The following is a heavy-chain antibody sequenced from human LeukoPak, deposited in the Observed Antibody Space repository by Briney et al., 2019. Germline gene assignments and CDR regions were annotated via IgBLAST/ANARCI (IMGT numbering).Heavy chain of an antibody. CDR1: GGSISSSSYY. D-gene: IGHD6-6*01. CDR2: IYYSGST. J-gene: IGHJ4*02. Sequence: SETLSLTCTVSGGSISSSSYYWGWIRQPPGKGLEWIGSIYYSGSTYYNPSLKSRVTISVDTSKNQFSLKLSSVTAADTAVYYCARRPNRRSSSGRYYFDYWGQGTLVTVSS. V-gene: IGHV4-39*01. CDR3: ARRPNRRSSSGRYYFDY.